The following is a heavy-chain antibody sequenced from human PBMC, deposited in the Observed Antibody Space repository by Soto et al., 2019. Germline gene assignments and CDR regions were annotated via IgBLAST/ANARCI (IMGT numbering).Heavy chain of an antibody. CDR2: IHHSGSI. CDR1: GGSISGDYYH. Sequence: SETLSLTCTVSGGSISGDYYHWTWIRQSPEKGLEWIGYIHHSGSILYNPSLKSRLTISVDTSKNQFSLHLSSVTAADTAVYYCARPKYYDFWSGYYDYGMDVWGQGTTVTVSS. V-gene: IGHV4-30-4*08. CDR3: ARPKYYDFWSGYYDYGMDV. J-gene: IGHJ6*02. D-gene: IGHD3-3*01.